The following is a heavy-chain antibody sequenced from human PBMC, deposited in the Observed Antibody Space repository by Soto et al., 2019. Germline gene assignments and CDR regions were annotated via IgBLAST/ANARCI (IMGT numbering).Heavy chain of an antibody. D-gene: IGHD3-3*01. V-gene: IGHV3-11*01. Sequence: QVQLVESGGGLVKPGGSLRLSCAASGFTFSDYYMSWIRQAPGKGLEWVSSISSSGGTMYYADAVKGRFTFSGDNAKNSLYRQMSSLIAEDAAVYYCARFASGFWKSFDFWGQGTLVNGSS. J-gene: IGHJ4*02. CDR1: GFTFSDYY. CDR2: ISSSGGTM. CDR3: ARFASGFWKSFDF.